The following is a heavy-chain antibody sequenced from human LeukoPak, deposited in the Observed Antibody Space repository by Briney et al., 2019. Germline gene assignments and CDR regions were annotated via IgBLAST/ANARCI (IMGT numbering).Heavy chain of an antibody. CDR2: ISSSGRNI. CDR3: ARDLVQLWSKDF. D-gene: IGHD5-18*01. Sequence: GGSLRLSCAASGFTFSNYEFNWVRQAPGEGLEWVSYISSSGRNIYYADSVKGRFTTSRDNAKNSLYLQMNSLRAEDTAVYYCARDLVQLWSKDFWGQGTLVTVSS. V-gene: IGHV3-48*03. CDR1: GFTFSNYE. J-gene: IGHJ4*02.